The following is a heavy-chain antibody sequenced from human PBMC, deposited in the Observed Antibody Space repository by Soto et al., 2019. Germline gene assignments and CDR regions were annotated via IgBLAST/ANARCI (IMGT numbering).Heavy chain of an antibody. CDR2: FVPVFGSA. Sequence: QVQLVQSGAEVKKPGSSVRVSCKASGAAFNTITINWVRQAPGQGLEWMGGFVPVFGSATYAQKFQGRVAITAAASTSTFYMELRRLNSDDTALYYCVREDDTTGSYSWFDPWGQGTLVTVSS. J-gene: IGHJ5*02. D-gene: IGHD3-9*01. CDR3: VREDDTTGSYSWFDP. CDR1: GAAFNTIT. V-gene: IGHV1-69*01.